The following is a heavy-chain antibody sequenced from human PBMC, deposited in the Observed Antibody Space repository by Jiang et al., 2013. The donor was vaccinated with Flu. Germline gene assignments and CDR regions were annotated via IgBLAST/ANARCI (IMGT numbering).Heavy chain of an antibody. Sequence: QLVESGAEVKKAGASVKVSCKASGYTFSNYVMHWARQAPGQRLEWMGYTNAANGDTTYSQKFQGRVSFTSDTSANTAYMELSSLRSEDTAVFFCARGLKDYSGRVYYLDYWGQGTQVTVSS. D-gene: IGHD5-12*01. CDR3: ARGLKDYSGRVYYLDY. V-gene: IGHV1-3*01. J-gene: IGHJ4*02. CDR1: GYTFSNYV. CDR2: TNAANGDT.